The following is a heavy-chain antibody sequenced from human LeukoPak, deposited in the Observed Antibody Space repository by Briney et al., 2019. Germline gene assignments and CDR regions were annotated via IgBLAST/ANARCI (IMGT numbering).Heavy chain of an antibody. Sequence: GGSLRLSCAASGFTFSSYSMNWVRQAPGKGLEWVSSISSSSSYIYYADSVKGRFTISRDNAKNSLCLQMNSLRAEDTAVYYCARDRIVATTMFDPWGQGTLVTVSS. J-gene: IGHJ5*02. V-gene: IGHV3-21*01. CDR1: GFTFSSYS. CDR3: ARDRIVATTMFDP. D-gene: IGHD5-12*01. CDR2: ISSSSSYI.